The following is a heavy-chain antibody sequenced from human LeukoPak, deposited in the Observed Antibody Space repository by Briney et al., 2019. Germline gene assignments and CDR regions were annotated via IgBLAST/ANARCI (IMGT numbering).Heavy chain of an antibody. J-gene: IGHJ6*02. V-gene: IGHV1-69*13. CDR2: IIPIFGTA. CDR3: ARDIKQLVQRPYYYGMDV. CDR1: GYTFTSYA. D-gene: IGHD6-6*01. Sequence: GASVKVSCKASGYTFTSYAISWVRQAPGQGLEWMGGIIPIFGTANYAQKFQGRVTITADESTSTAYMELSSLRSEDTAVYYCARDIKQLVQRPYYYGMDVWGQGTTVTVSS.